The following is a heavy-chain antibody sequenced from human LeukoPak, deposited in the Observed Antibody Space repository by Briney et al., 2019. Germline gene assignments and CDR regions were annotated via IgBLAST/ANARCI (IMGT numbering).Heavy chain of an antibody. CDR2: IYSGGST. D-gene: IGHD5-12*01. J-gene: IGHJ4*02. V-gene: IGHV3-53*01. CDR3: ARVDGVATIMGYGVY. CDR1: GFTVSSNY. Sequence: SGGSLRLSCAASGFTVSSNYMSWVRQAPGKGLEWVSVIYSGGSTYYADSVKGRFTISRDNAKNSLYLQMNSLRAEDTAVYYCARVDGVATIMGYGVYWGQGTLVTVSS.